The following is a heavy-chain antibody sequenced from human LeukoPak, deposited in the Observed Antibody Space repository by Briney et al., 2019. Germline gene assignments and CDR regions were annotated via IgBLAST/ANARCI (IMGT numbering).Heavy chain of an antibody. J-gene: IGHJ4*02. Sequence: ASVKVSCKASGYTFTSYGISWVRQAPGQGLEWMGWLSAYNGNTNYAQKLQGRVTMTTDTSASTAYMELRSLRSDDTAVYYCARVMDYYDSSGYYSPSRGLDYWGQGTLVTVSS. CDR3: ARVMDYYDSSGYYSPSRGLDY. D-gene: IGHD3-22*01. CDR2: LSAYNGNT. CDR1: GYTFTSYG. V-gene: IGHV1-18*01.